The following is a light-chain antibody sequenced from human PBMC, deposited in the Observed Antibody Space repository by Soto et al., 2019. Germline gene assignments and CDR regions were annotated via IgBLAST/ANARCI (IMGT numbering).Light chain of an antibody. Sequence: QSALTQPASVSGSPGQSITISCTGTSSDVGGYNYVSWYQRHPGKAPKLMIYDVSNRPSGVSNRFSGSXSXXXXSLTISGLQAEDEADYHCSSYTSTSIVFGTGTKLTVL. J-gene: IGLJ1*01. V-gene: IGLV2-14*01. CDR2: DVS. CDR1: SSDVGGYNY. CDR3: SSYTSTSIV.